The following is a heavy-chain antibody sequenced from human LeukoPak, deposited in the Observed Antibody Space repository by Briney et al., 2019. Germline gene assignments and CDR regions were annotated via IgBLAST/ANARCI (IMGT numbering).Heavy chain of an antibody. D-gene: IGHD1-26*01. V-gene: IGHV3-23*01. CDR2: ISGSGGST. Sequence: QSGGSLRLSCAASGFTFSSYAMSWVRQAPGKGLEWVSAISGSGGSTYYADSVKGRFTISRDNSKNTLYLQMNSLRAEDTAVYYCAKVGLVTPGIQWELLLNAFDIWGQGTMVTVSS. J-gene: IGHJ3*02. CDR3: AKVGLVTPGIQWELLLNAFDI. CDR1: GFTFSSYA.